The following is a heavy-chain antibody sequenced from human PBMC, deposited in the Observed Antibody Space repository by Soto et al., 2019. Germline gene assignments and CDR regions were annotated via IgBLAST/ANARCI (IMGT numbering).Heavy chain of an antibody. CDR1: YSFTTYG. V-gene: IGHV1-18*01. Sequence: YSFTTYGISWVRQAPGQGLGWMGWISDYNGNTNYEKKFQGRVTMTTDTSTRTAYMELKSLRSDDTAVYYCAREGYYSGSGSYSPPRYYGMDVWGQGTTVTVS. CDR2: ISDYNGNT. J-gene: IGHJ6*02. D-gene: IGHD3-10*01. CDR3: AREGYYSGSGSYSPPRYYGMDV.